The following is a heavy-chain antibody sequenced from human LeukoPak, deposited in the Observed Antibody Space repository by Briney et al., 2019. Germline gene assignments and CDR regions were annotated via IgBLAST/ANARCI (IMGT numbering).Heavy chain of an antibody. CDR1: GFTFSSYW. CDR3: ARRQTYYYDSSGYLFDY. CDR2: IKQDGSEK. D-gene: IGHD3-22*01. Sequence: GGSLRLSCAASGFTFSSYWMSWVRQAPGRGLEGVANIKQDGSEKYYLDSVKGRFTISRDNAKNSLYLQMNSLRAEDTAVYYCARRQTYYYDSSGYLFDYWGQGTLVTVSS. V-gene: IGHV3-7*03. J-gene: IGHJ4*02.